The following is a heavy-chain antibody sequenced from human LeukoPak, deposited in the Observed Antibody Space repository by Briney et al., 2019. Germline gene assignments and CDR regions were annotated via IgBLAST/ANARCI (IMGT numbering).Heavy chain of an antibody. CDR3: AKDHAAVADF. D-gene: IGHD4-23*01. Sequence: GGSLRLSCAASGFTFSSYGMHWVRQAPGKGPEWVALISFDGRNKYYADSVKGRFTIYRDNSKNTVYLQMYSLRPEDTAVYYCAKDHAAVADFWGQGTLVTVSS. CDR2: ISFDGRNK. J-gene: IGHJ4*02. V-gene: IGHV3-30*18. CDR1: GFTFSSYG.